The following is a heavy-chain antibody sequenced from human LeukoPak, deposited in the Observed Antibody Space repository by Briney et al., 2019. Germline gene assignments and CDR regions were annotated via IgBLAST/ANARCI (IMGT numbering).Heavy chain of an antibody. J-gene: IGHJ4*02. D-gene: IGHD3-22*01. CDR3: ARGINMMIVAPGY. Sequence: GGSLRLSCAASGFTVSRNYMTWVRQAAGKGLEWVSVVYSNNSTYYADSVKGRFTISRDSSNNTLYLQMNSLRVEDTAIYYCARGINMMIVAPGYWGQGTLVTVSS. CDR2: VYSNNST. V-gene: IGHV3-53*01. CDR1: GFTVSRNY.